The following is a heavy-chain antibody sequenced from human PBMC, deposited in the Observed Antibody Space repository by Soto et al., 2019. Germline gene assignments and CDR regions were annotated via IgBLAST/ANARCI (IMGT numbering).Heavy chain of an antibody. J-gene: IGHJ5*02. CDR2: IYYSGST. CDR3: ARTRGETMETFDP. D-gene: IGHD3-10*01. V-gene: IGHV4-39*07. Sequence: ASETLSLTCTVSGGPISSSSYYWGWIRQPPGKGLEWIGSIYYSGSTYYNPSLKSRVTISVDTSKNQFSLKLSSVTAADTAVYYCARTRGETMETFDPWGQGTLVTVS. CDR1: GGPISSSSYY.